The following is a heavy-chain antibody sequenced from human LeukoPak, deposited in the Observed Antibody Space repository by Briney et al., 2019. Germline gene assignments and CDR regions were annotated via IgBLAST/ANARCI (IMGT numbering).Heavy chain of an antibody. CDR1: GFTFSSYP. CDR2: ISYDGTNK. V-gene: IGHV3-30*04. J-gene: IGHJ4*02. CDR3: ARNFRYNMITPSPFDY. D-gene: IGHD3-16*01. Sequence: GGSLRLSCATSGFTFSSYPMHWVRQAPGKGLEWVAVISYDGTNKYYTDSVKGRFTISRDNSKNTLYLQMNSLRAEDTAVYYCARNFRYNMITPSPFDYWGQGTLVTVSS.